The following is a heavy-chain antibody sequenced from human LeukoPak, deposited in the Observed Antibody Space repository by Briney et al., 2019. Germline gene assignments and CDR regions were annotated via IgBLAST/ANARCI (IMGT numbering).Heavy chain of an antibody. V-gene: IGHV4-61*02. CDR2: IYTSGST. Sequence: PSETLSLTCTVSGGSISSGDYYWSWIRQPAGKGLEWIGRIYTSGSTNYNPSLKSRVTISVDTSKNQFSLKLSSVTAADTAVYYCAREIFGYSSGWSDAFDIWGQGTMVTVSS. D-gene: IGHD6-19*01. CDR1: GGSISSGDYY. CDR3: AREIFGYSSGWSDAFDI. J-gene: IGHJ3*02.